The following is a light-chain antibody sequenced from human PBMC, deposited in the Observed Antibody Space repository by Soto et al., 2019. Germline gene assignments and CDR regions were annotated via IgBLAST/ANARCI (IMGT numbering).Light chain of an antibody. J-gene: IGKJ2*01. CDR2: GAS. CDR3: HQYGSSRHT. V-gene: IGKV3-20*01. CDR1: QSVSSN. Sequence: EIVTTQSPATLSVSPGERATLCCRASQSVSSNLAWYQQKPGQAPRLLIYGASSRAAGIPDRFSGSGSGTDFTLTISRLEPEDFAVYYCHQYGSSRHTFGQGTKVDIK.